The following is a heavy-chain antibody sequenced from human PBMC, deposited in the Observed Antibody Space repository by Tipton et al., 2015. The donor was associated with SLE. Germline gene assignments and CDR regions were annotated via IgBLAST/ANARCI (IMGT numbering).Heavy chain of an antibody. CDR2: IYYTGNT. CDR3: AREAVGSGFGAFDI. Sequence: SLTCAVYGGSFSGYYWSWIRQHPGKGLEWIGYIYYTGNTFYNPSLESRVTISVDTSKNQFSLKLTSVTAADTAVYYCAREAVGSGFGAFDIWGQGTMVTVSS. V-gene: IGHV4-34*01. D-gene: IGHD3-3*01. CDR1: GGSFSGYY. J-gene: IGHJ3*02.